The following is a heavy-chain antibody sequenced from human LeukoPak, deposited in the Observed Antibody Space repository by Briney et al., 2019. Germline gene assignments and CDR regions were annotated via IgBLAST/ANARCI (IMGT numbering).Heavy chain of an antibody. CDR3: ARGPIALRDYHYMEV. CDR2: ISGDKVNT. Sequence: GASVKVSCKASGYTFTSYGINWVRQAPGQGLEWMGWISGDKVNTHYAQNFQGRVTVTTDTSTSTAYMELRSLRSDDTAVYFCARGPIALRDYHYMEVWGKGTTDTVSS. J-gene: IGHJ6*03. V-gene: IGHV1-18*01. D-gene: IGHD4-17*01. CDR1: GYTFTSYG.